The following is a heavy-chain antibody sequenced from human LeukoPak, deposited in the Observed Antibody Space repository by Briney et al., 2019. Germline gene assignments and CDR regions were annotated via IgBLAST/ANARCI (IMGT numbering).Heavy chain of an antibody. CDR3: ARDSGIAAAGTNDY. Sequence: GASVKVSCKASGGTFSSYAISWVRQAPGQGLEWMGGIIPIFGTANYAQKFQGRVTITADESTSTAYMELSSLRSEDTAVYYCARDSGIAAAGTNDYWGRETLVTVSS. D-gene: IGHD6-13*01. J-gene: IGHJ4*02. CDR2: IIPIFGTA. V-gene: IGHV1-69*13. CDR1: GGTFSSYA.